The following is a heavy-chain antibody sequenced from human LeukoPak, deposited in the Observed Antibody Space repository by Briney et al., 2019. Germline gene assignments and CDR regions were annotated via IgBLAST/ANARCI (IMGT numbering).Heavy chain of an antibody. CDR1: GFTVSSNY. CDR3: AKERGSSGYFDY. CDR2: INWNGGST. V-gene: IGHV3-20*04. Sequence: GGSLRLSCAASGFTVSSNYMSWVRQAPGKGLEWVSGINWNGGSTGYADSVEGRFTISRDNSKNSLYLQMNSLRTEDTALYYCAKERGSSGYFDYWGQGTLVTVSS. J-gene: IGHJ4*02. D-gene: IGHD6-6*01.